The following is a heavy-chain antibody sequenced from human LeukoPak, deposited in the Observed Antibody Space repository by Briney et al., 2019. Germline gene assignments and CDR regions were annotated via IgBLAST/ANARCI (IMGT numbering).Heavy chain of an antibody. CDR1: GFTFSNYG. CDR2: ISYNGSKK. V-gene: IGHV3-30*18. J-gene: IGHJ6*03. D-gene: IGHD4-17*01. CDR3: AKVGDDVHMDV. Sequence: GGSLRLSCAASGFTFSNYGMHWVRQAPGKGLEWVALISYNGSKKYYADSEKGRFTISRDNSKNTLYLQMNSLRAEDTAAYYCAKVGDDVHMDVWGKGTTVTVSS.